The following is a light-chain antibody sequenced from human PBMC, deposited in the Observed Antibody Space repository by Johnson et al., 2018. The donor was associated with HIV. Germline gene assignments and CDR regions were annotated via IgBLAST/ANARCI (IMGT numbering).Light chain of an antibody. V-gene: IGLV1-51*01. CDR2: DNN. J-gene: IGLJ1*01. CDR3: ETWDSSLSGV. Sequence: QSVLTQPPSMSAAPGQKVTISCSASSSNIGNNYVSWYQQLPGTAPKLLIYDNNKRPSGIPDRFSGSKSGTSATLGITGLQTGDEADYYCETWDSSLSGVFGTGTKVTVL. CDR1: SSNIGNNY.